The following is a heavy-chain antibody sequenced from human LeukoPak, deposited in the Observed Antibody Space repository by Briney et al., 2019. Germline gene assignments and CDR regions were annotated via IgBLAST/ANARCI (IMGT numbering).Heavy chain of an antibody. CDR1: GFTISRSS. Sequence: PGGSLRLSCAASGFTISRSSMHWVRQAPGKGLEFVSAISSNGRNTYYANSVKSRFTISRDISKNTLYLQMGSLRVEDMAVYYCARVGDRSGNGYSHWGQGTLVTVSS. D-gene: IGHD3-22*01. CDR2: ISSNGRNT. J-gene: IGHJ4*02. CDR3: ARVGDRSGNGYSH. V-gene: IGHV3-64*01.